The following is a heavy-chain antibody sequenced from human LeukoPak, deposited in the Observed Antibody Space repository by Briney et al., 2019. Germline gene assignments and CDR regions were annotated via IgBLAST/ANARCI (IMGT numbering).Heavy chain of an antibody. D-gene: IGHD3-22*01. V-gene: IGHV4-59*01. Sequence: SETLSLTCTVSGGSISSYYWSWIRQPPGKGLEWIGYIYYSGSTNYNPSLKSRVTISVDTSKNQFSLKLSYVTALNTAVYYCSSSGYYYRDAFDIWGQGKMVTVSS. CDR2: IYYSGST. CDR3: SSSGYYYRDAFDI. J-gene: IGHJ3*02. CDR1: GGSISSYY.